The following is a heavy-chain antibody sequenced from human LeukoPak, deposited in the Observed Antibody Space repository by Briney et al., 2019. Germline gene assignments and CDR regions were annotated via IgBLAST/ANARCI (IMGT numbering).Heavy chain of an antibody. V-gene: IGHV4-61*02. J-gene: IGHJ5*02. Sequence: SETLSLTCTVSGGSISSGSYYWSWIRQPAGKGLEWIGRIYTSGRTHYNPSLKSRVTISVDTSKNQFSLKLTSVTAADTAVYYYARGAIFGVEYNWFDPWGQGTLVTVSS. CDR3: ARGAIFGVEYNWFDP. CDR1: GGSISSGSYY. CDR2: IYTSGRT. D-gene: IGHD3-3*01.